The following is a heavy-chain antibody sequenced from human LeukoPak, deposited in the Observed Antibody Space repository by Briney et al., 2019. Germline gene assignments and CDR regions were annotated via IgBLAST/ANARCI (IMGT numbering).Heavy chain of an antibody. CDR3: AKGGDSGGYYVYFDY. D-gene: IGHD3-22*01. Sequence: PGGSLRLSCAASGFTFSSYAMSWVRQAPGKGLEWVSAISGSGGSTYYADSVKGRFTISRDNSKNTLYLQMNGLRAEDTAVYYCAKGGDSGGYYVYFDYGGRGPLVTVSS. CDR2: ISGSGGST. J-gene: IGHJ4*02. V-gene: IGHV3-23*01. CDR1: GFTFSSYA.